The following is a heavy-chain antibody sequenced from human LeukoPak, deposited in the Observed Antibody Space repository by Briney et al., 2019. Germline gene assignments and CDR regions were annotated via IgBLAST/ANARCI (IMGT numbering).Heavy chain of an antibody. D-gene: IGHD6-19*01. CDR2: IYYSGST. Sequence: SETLSLTCTVSGGSISSYYWSWIRQPPGKGLEWIGYIYYSGSTNYNPSLKSRVTISVDTSKNQFSLELSSVTAADTAVYYCARAFIAVADTDNWFDPWGQGTLVTVSS. V-gene: IGHV4-59*01. CDR3: ARAFIAVADTDNWFDP. J-gene: IGHJ5*02. CDR1: GGSISSYY.